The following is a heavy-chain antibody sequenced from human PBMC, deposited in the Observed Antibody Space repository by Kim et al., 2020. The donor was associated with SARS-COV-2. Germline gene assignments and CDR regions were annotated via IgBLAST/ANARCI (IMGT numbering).Heavy chain of an antibody. CDR1: GGSISSYY. CDR2: IYYSGST. Sequence: ETLSLTCTVSGGSISSYYWSWIRQPPGKGLEWIGYIYYSGSTNYNPSLKSRVTISVDTSKNQFSLKLSSVTAADTAVYYCARDALGYCSSTSCYHAFDIWGQGTMVTVSS. D-gene: IGHD2-2*01. V-gene: IGHV4-59*01. J-gene: IGHJ3*02. CDR3: ARDALGYCSSTSCYHAFDI.